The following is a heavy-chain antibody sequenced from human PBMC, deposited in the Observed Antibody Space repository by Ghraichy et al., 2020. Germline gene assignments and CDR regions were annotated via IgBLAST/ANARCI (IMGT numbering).Heavy chain of an antibody. D-gene: IGHD3-16*01. CDR2: INSDGSST. V-gene: IGHV3-74*01. CDR1: GFTFSSYW. CDR3: VRALTRWGGYYFDY. J-gene: IGHJ4*02. Sequence: GGSLRLSCAASGFTFSSYWMHWVRQAPGKGLVWVSRINSDGSSTSYADSVKGRFTISRDNAKNTLYLQMNSLRAEDTAVYYCVRALTRWGGYYFDYWGQGTLVTVSS.